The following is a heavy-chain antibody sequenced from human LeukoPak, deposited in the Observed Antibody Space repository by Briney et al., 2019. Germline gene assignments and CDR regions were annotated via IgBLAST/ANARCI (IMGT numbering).Heavy chain of an antibody. CDR1: GFTFSSYW. CDR3: ARDGDDIVVVPAAPTSDY. Sequence: GGSLRLSCAASGFTFSSYWMSWVRQAPGKGLEWVANIKQDGSEKYYVDSVKGRFTISRDNAKNSLYLQMNSLRAEDTAVYYCARDGDDIVVVPAAPTSDYWGQGTLVTVSS. J-gene: IGHJ4*02. V-gene: IGHV3-7*01. D-gene: IGHD2-2*01. CDR2: IKQDGSEK.